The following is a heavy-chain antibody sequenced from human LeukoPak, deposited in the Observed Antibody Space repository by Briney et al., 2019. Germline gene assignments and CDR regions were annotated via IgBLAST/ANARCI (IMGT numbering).Heavy chain of an antibody. CDR3: ARCKSCSSTSCKTKGNYYGMDV. CDR1: GFTFSSYG. V-gene: IGHV3-33*01. Sequence: PGGSLRLSCAASGFTFSSYGMHWVRQAPGKGLEWVAVIWYDGSNKYYADSVKGRFTISRDNSKNTLYLQMNSLRAEDTAVYYCARCKSCSSTSCKTKGNYYGMDVWGQGTTVTVS. J-gene: IGHJ6*02. D-gene: IGHD2-2*01. CDR2: IWYDGSNK.